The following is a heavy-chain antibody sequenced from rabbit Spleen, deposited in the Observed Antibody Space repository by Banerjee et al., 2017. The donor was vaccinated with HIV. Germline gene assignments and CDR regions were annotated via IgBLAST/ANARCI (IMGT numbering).Heavy chain of an antibody. CDR3: PRDSSSGGYRAL. V-gene: IGHV1S40*01. CDR2: IYVGSSGST. CDR1: GFSFSSSYY. D-gene: IGHD1-1*01. J-gene: IGHJ4*01. Sequence: QSLEESGGDLVKPGASLTLTCTASGFSFSSSYYMCWVRQAPGKGLEWIACIYVGSSGSTYYASWAKGRFTISKTSSTTVTLQMTSLTAADTATYFCPRDSSSGGYRALWGPGALVTVS.